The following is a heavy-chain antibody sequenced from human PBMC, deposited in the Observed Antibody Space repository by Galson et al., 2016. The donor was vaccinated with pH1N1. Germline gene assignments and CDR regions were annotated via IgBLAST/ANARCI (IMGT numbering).Heavy chain of an antibody. J-gene: IGHJ3*02. Sequence: QSGAEVKKPGESLKISCKASGYRFTSYWIAWVRQVPGKGLEWVGVVNPGGSTIRYGPPFQGQVTISSDKSINTAYLQWISLKASATATYYCARQDDFGDYRGNAFDIWGQGTMVTVSS. D-gene: IGHD4-17*01. CDR1: GYRFTSYW. V-gene: IGHV5-51*03. CDR2: VNPGGSTI. CDR3: ARQDDFGDYRGNAFDI.